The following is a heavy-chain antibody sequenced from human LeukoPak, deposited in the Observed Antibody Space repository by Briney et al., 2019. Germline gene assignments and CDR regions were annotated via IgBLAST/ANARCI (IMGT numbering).Heavy chain of an antibody. Sequence: GGSLRLSCAASGFTLSDSYMSWVRQAPGKGLEWVSSILVSANYTSYAASVKGRFTISRDNAKNSLYLQMNSLRAEDTALYYCAKEGGTRGTFDVWGQGTMVTVSS. CDR2: ILVSANYT. CDR3: AKEGGTRGTFDV. J-gene: IGHJ3*01. CDR1: GFTLSDSY. V-gene: IGHV3-11*05. D-gene: IGHD3/OR15-3a*01.